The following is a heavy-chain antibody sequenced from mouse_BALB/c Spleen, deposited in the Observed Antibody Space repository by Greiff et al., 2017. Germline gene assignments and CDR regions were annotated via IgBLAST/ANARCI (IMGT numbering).Heavy chain of an antibody. V-gene: IGHV1-18*01. CDR2: INPNNGGT. CDR3: ARSYYGSSQAWFAY. J-gene: IGHJ3*01. CDR1: GYTFTDYN. Sequence: EVQLQQSGPELVKPGASVKIPCKASGYTFTDYNMDWVKQSHGKSLEWIGDINPNNGGTIYNQKFKGKATLTVDKSSSTAYMELRSLTSEDTAVYYCARSYYGSSQAWFAYWGQGTLVTVSA. D-gene: IGHD1-1*01.